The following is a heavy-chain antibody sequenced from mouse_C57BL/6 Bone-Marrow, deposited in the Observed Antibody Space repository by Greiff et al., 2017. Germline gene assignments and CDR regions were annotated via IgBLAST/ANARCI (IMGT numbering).Heavy chain of an antibody. CDR3: ARSCDLAY. CDR2: IYPSDGST. V-gene: IGHV1-85*01. CDR1: GYTFTSYD. Sequence: QVQLQQPGPELVKPGASVKLSCKASGYTFTSYDINWVKQRPGQGLEWIGWIYPSDGSTKYNEKFKGKATLTVDTSSSTAYMELHSLTAEDSAVYVWARSCDLAYWGQGTLVTVSA. J-gene: IGHJ3*01.